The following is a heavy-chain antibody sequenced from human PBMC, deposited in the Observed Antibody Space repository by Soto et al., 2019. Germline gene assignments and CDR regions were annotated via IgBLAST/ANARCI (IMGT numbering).Heavy chain of an antibody. CDR2: IDPKIGTA. D-gene: IGHD7-27*01. Sequence: ASVKVSCKASGCNFGGYYIHWVRQTPGQGLEWMGYIDPKIGTARLSQNFQCRVTMTRDTSITTAYMQLNNLRSDDSALYHCARVRLSIGHITNARGASTGGLVYWGQGTSVTVSS. CDR3: ARVRLSIGHITNARGASTGGLVY. J-gene: IGHJ4*02. V-gene: IGHV1-2*02. CDR1: GCNFGGYY.